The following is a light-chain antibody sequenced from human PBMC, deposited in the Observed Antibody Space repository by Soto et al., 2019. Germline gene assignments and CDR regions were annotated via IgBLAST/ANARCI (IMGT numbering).Light chain of an antibody. V-gene: IGKV1-27*01. CDR1: QGIVNY. CDR3: QQYNSAPWT. CDR2: AAS. Sequence: IQMTQSPSSLSASVGDRVTITCRASQGIVNYLAWYQQKPGQVPKFLIYAASTLQSGVPSRFSGSGSGTDFILTISSLQPEDVATYYCQQYNSAPWTFGQGTMVDIK. J-gene: IGKJ1*01.